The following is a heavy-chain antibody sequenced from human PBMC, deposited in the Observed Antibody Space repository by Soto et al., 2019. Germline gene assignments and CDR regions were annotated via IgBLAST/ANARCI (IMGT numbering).Heavy chain of an antibody. CDR1: GGSISSSSYY. CDR3: ARLNWADFDY. J-gene: IGHJ4*02. Sequence: PSETLSLTCTVSGGSISSSSYYWGWIRQPPGKGLEWIGSIYYSGSTYYNPSLKSRVTISVDTSKNQFSLKLSSVTAADTAVYYCARLNWADFDYWGQGTLVTVSS. V-gene: IGHV4-39*01. D-gene: IGHD7-27*01. CDR2: IYYSGST.